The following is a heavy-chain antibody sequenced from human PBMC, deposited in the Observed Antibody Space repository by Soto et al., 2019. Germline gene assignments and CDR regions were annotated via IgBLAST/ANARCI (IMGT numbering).Heavy chain of an antibody. CDR3: ARSILSGGSQAPYVPYGMDV. CDR2: IIPIFGTA. CDR1: GGTFSSYA. Sequence: QVQLVQSGAEVKKPGSSVKVSCKASGGTFSSYAISWVRQAPGQGLEWMGGIIPIFGTANYAQKFQGRVTITADESTSTAYMELSSLRSEDTAVYYCARSILSGGSQAPYVPYGMDVWGQGTTVTVSS. J-gene: IGHJ6*02. D-gene: IGHD3-9*01. V-gene: IGHV1-69*01.